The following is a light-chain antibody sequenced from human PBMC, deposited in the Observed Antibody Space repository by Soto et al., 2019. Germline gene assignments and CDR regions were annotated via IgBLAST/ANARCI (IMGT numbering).Light chain of an antibody. Sequence: DIHMTQSHSTLSASVGDRVTITCRASQSISSWLAWYQQKPGKAPKLLIYKASSLESGVPSRFSGSGSGTEFTLTISILQPDDFATYYCQQYNSYSWTFGQGTKVDIK. V-gene: IGKV1-5*03. J-gene: IGKJ1*01. CDR2: KAS. CDR1: QSISSW. CDR3: QQYNSYSWT.